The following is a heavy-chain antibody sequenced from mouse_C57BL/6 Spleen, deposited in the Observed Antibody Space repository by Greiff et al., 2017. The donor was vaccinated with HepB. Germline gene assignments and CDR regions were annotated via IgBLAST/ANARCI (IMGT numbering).Heavy chain of an antibody. CDR3: ARDSYYDYDDGASYAMDY. J-gene: IGHJ4*01. CDR1: GFTFSDFY. Sequence: EVMLVESGGGLVQSGRSLRLSCATSGFTFSDFYMEWVRQAPGKGLEWIAASRNKANDYTTEYSASVKGRFIVSRDTSQSILYLQMNALRAEDTAIYYCARDSYYDYDDGASYAMDYWGQGTSVTVSS. CDR2: SRNKANDYTT. V-gene: IGHV7-1*01. D-gene: IGHD2-4*01.